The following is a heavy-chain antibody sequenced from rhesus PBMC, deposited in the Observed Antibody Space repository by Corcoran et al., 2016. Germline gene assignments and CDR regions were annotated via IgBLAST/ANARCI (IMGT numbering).Heavy chain of an antibody. CDR3: TRAREYSNPFPFDS. V-gene: IGHV1-1*01. Sequence: QVQLVQSGAEIKQPGASVKLSCKASGYTFTSYYMHWVRQAPGQGLEGIGQISPNKGNKGYAKNFQGRVTITTDTSTSTGYMELSSLRSEDTAVYYCTRAREYSNPFPFDSWGQGVLVTVSS. CDR1: GYTFTSYY. CDR2: ISPNKGNK. J-gene: IGHJ4*01. D-gene: IGHD4-23*01.